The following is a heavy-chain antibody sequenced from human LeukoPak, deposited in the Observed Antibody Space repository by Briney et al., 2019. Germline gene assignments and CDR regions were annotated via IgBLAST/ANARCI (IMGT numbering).Heavy chain of an antibody. CDR2: ISFHGTDS. J-gene: IGHJ4*02. D-gene: IGHD5-24*01. CDR3: AKDDAWLQYGN. CDR1: GFTFISYA. V-gene: IGHV3-30*04. Sequence: GGSLRLSCAASGFTFISYAIHWVRQAPGKGLEWVAVISFHGTDSFYADSVKGRFTISRDNSKGTVYLQMNSLRPEDTAVYYCAKDDAWLQYGNWGRGTLVTVSS.